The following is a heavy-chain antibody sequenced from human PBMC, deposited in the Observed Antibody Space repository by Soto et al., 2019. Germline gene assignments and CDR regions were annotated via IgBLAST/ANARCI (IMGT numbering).Heavy chain of an antibody. V-gene: IGHV4-34*01. D-gene: IGHD3-10*01. Sequence: PSETLSLTCAFYGGSFIGYYWRWIRQPPGKGLEWIGEINHSGSTNYNPSLKSRVTISVDTSKNQFSLKLSSVTAADTAVYYCARTVRGVNYYYYGMDVWGQGTTVTVSS. J-gene: IGHJ6*02. CDR2: INHSGST. CDR1: GGSFIGYY. CDR3: ARTVRGVNYYYYGMDV.